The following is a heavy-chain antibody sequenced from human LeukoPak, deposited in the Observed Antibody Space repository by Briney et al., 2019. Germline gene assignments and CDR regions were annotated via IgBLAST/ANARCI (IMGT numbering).Heavy chain of an antibody. CDR1: GYTFTGYY. D-gene: IGHD2-15*01. CDR3: ARGGRYCSSASCRNPLGYCSGGSCYSELDP. J-gene: IGHJ5*02. Sequence: ASVKVSCKASGYTFTGYYMHWVRQAPGQGLEWMGWISVHNGNTDYAQNLQGRVTITTDTSTSTAYMELRSLRSDDTAVYFCARGGRYCSSASCRNPLGYCSGGSCYSELDPWGQGTLVTVSS. V-gene: IGHV1-18*04. CDR2: ISVHNGNT.